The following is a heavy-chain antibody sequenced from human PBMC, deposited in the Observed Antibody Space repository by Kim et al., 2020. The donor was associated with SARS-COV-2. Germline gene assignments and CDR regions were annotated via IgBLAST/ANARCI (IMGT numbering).Heavy chain of an antibody. Sequence: SETLSLTCTVSGGSISNYYWNWIRQPPGKGLEWIGYIYYSGGTNYNPSLKSRLTISVDTSKNQFSLKLSSVTAADTAVYYCARLYGGYYYYGMDVWGQGTTVTVSS. CDR3: ARLYGGYYYYGMDV. J-gene: IGHJ6*02. D-gene: IGHD2-8*01. CDR2: IYYSGGT. V-gene: IGHV4-59*08. CDR1: GGSISNYY.